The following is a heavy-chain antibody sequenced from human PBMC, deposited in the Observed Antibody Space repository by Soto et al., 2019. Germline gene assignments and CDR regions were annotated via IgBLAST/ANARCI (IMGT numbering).Heavy chain of an antibody. D-gene: IGHD3-10*01. J-gene: IGHJ4*02. CDR2: INHSGST. CDR1: GGSFSGYY. CDR3: ARSQGGYGSGSYYRRGYFDY. V-gene: IGHV4-34*01. Sequence: SETLSLTCAVYGGSFSGYYWSWIRQPPGKGLEWIGEINHSGSTNYNPSLKSRVTISVDTSKNQFSLKLSSVTAADTAVYYCARSQGGYGSGSYYRRGYFDYWGQGTLVTVSS.